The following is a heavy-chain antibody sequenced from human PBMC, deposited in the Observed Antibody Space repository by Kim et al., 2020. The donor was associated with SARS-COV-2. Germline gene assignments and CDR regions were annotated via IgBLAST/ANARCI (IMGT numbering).Heavy chain of an antibody. CDR1: GFTFSSYS. CDR2: ISSSSSTI. D-gene: IGHD1-26*01. CDR3: ARSKASSGSYLGRAFDI. Sequence: GGSLRLSCAASGFTFSSYSMNWVRQAPGKGLEWVSYISSSSSTIYYADSVKGRFTISRDNAKNSLYLQKNSLRDEDTAVYYCARSKASSGSYLGRAFDIWGQGTMVTVSS. J-gene: IGHJ3*02. V-gene: IGHV3-48*02.